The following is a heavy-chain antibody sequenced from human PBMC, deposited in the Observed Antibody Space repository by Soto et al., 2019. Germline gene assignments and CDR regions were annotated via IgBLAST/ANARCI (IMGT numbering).Heavy chain of an antibody. V-gene: IGHV4-34*01. CDR3: ARNGSYYDFWSGYYFGGGMDV. CDR2: INHSGST. Sequence: SETLSLTCAVYGGSFSGYYWSWIRQPPGKGLEWIGEINHSGSTNYNPSLKSRVTISVDTSKNQFSLKLSSVTAADTAVYYCARNGSYYDFWSGYYFGGGMDVWGQGTTVTVSS. D-gene: IGHD3-3*01. CDR1: GGSFSGYY. J-gene: IGHJ6*02.